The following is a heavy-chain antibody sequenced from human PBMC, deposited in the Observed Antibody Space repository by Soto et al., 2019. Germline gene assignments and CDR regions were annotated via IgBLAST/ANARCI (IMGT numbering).Heavy chain of an antibody. CDR3: ARDLTGNYDFWSGYYTLGWFDP. Sequence: SETLSLTCTVSGGSISSSSYYWGWIRQPPGKGLEWIGSIFYSGSTYYNPSLKSRVTISVDTSKNQFSLKLSSVTAADTAVYYCARDLTGNYDFWSGYYTLGWFDPWGQGTLVTV. CDR2: IFYSGST. D-gene: IGHD3-3*01. J-gene: IGHJ5*02. CDR1: GGSISSSSYY. V-gene: IGHV4-39*02.